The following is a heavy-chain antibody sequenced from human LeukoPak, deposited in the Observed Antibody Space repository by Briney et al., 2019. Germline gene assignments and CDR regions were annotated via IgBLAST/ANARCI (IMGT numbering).Heavy chain of an antibody. Sequence: GGSLRLSCAASGFTFSSYWMGWDRQAEGKGLEWVADIKEDGSDIYSVDSVKGRFTISRDNAKNSLYLQMNSLRAEDTAVYYCARDTYRFFDLWGRGTLVTVSS. J-gene: IGHJ2*01. CDR3: ARDTYRFFDL. CDR1: GFTFSSYW. CDR2: IKEDGSDI. V-gene: IGHV3-7*01.